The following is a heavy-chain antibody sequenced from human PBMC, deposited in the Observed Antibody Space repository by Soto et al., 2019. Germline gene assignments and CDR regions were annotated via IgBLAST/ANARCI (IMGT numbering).Heavy chain of an antibody. D-gene: IGHD2-15*01. Sequence: QVQLVQSAAEVKKPGASVKVSCKASGYTFSNFGLSWVRQAPGQGLEWMGWIGPYNGNTDHAQKFQDRVTMTTDTSTNTAYMELRGLTSDDTAISYCERCDCSVGSCYTCWHFDLWGGGTLVTVSS. CDR1: GYTFSNFG. CDR3: ERCDCSVGSCYTCWHFDL. V-gene: IGHV1-18*01. J-gene: IGHJ2*01. CDR2: IGPYNGNT.